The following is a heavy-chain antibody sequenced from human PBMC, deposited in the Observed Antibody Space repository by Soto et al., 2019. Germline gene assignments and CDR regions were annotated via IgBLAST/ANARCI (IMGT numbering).Heavy chain of an antibody. V-gene: IGHV4-34*01. CDR1: GGSFSGYY. J-gene: IGHJ5*02. CDR3: ARGLFHGIAARWFDP. D-gene: IGHD6-6*01. CDR2: INHSGST. Sequence: SETLSLTCAVYGGSFSGYYWSWIRQPPGKGLEWIGEINHSGSTNYNPSLKSRVTISVDTSKNQFSLKLSSVTAADTAVYYCARGLFHGIAARWFDPWGQGTLVTVSS.